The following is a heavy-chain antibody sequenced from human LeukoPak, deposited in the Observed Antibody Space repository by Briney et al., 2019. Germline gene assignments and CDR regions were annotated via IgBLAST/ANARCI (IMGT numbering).Heavy chain of an antibody. D-gene: IGHD3-10*01. CDR3: VKWFVYPTYYFDY. CDR1: GFTFSSYA. CDR2: ITGSGDGT. J-gene: IGHJ4*02. V-gene: IGHV3-23*01. Sequence: GGSLRLSCAASGFTFSSYAMKWVRQAPGKRLEWISSITGSGDGTYYADSVRGRFTISRDNSDNTLYLQVNSLSGADMAVYFCVKWFVYPTYYFDYWGQGTLVTVSS.